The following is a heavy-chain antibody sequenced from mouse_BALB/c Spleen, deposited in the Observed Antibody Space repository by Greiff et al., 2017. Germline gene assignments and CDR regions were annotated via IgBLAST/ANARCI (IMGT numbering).Heavy chain of an antibody. D-gene: IGHD1-1*01. CDR1: GYSITSDYA. CDR3: AREGKNFYYYGSSYGDYAMDY. V-gene: IGHV3-2*02. J-gene: IGHJ4*01. Sequence: EVQLQESGPGLVKPSQSLSLTCTVTGYSITSDYAWNWIRQFPGNKLEWMGYISYSGSTSYNPSLKSRISITRDTSKNQFFLQLNSVTTEDTATYYCAREGKNFYYYGSSYGDYAMDYWGQGTSVTVSS. CDR2: ISYSGST.